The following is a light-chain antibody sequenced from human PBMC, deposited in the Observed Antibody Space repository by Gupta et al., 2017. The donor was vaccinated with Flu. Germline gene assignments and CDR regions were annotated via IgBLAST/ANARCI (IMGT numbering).Light chain of an antibody. CDR2: DDS. CDR1: NIGTKS. V-gene: IGLV3-21*02. J-gene: IGLJ3*02. CDR3: QVWHSSSDHPV. Sequence: SSVLTQPPSVSVGPGQTARLTCAEDNIGTKSVHWYQQRPGQAPVLVGYDDSDRPSGIPERFSCYNAGTTAKPNISRVEAGDEADDYWQVWHSSSDHPVFGGGTKITVL.